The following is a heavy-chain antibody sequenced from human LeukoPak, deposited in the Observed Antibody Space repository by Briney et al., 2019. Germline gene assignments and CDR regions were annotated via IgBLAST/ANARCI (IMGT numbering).Heavy chain of an antibody. D-gene: IGHD6-19*01. J-gene: IGHJ4*02. CDR3: AREKYSSGWYVDY. Sequence: GGSLRLSCAASGFTFSSYWMSWVRQAPGKGLEWVANIKQDGSEKYYVDSVKGRFTISRDNAKNSLYLQMNSLRAEDTAVYYCAREKYSSGWYVDYWGQGTLVIVSS. V-gene: IGHV3-7*01. CDR2: IKQDGSEK. CDR1: GFTFSSYW.